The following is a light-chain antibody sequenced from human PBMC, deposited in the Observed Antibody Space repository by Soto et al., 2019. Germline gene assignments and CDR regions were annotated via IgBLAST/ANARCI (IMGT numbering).Light chain of an antibody. CDR2: DGS. J-gene: IGKJ1*01. V-gene: IGKV3-20*01. CDR3: QQYGSSPKT. CDR1: QSVSSNF. Sequence: EIVLTQSPGTLSLSPGERATLSCRASQSVSSNFLAWYQQKPGQAPRLLIYDGSNRATGIPDRFSGSGSGTDFTLTISRLEPEDFAVYYCQQYGSSPKTFGQGTKVDIK.